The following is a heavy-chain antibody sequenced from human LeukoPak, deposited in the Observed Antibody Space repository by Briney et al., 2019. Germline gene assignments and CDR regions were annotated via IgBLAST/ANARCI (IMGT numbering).Heavy chain of an antibody. J-gene: IGHJ4*02. D-gene: IGHD1-26*01. Sequence: ASVKVSCKTSGYTFTDYYIHWVRQAPGQGLEWMGRINPNSGGTNYAQKFQGRVTMTRDTSINIAYMELSRLISDDTAVYFRARGSIVGAGGPNGYWGQGTLVTVSS. CDR2: INPNSGGT. CDR3: ARGSIVGAGGPNGY. CDR1: GYTFTDYY. V-gene: IGHV1-2*06.